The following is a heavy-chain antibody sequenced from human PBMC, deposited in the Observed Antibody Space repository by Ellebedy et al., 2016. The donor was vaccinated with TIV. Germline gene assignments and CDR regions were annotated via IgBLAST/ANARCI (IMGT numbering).Heavy chain of an antibody. CDR2: INPSGGST. V-gene: IGHV1-46*01. Sequence: ASVKVSCKTSGYSFTTYYMHWVRQAPGQGLEWMGIINPSGGSTTYAQKFQGRVTMTRDMSTSTVYMELSSLRSEDTAIYYCATYGSGTYASFDYWGQGTLVTVSS. D-gene: IGHD3-10*01. CDR3: ATYGSGTYASFDY. J-gene: IGHJ4*02. CDR1: GYSFTTYY.